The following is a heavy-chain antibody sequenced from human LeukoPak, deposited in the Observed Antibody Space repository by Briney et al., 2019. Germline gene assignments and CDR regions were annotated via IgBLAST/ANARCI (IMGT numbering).Heavy chain of an antibody. CDR3: ARDENYGSGSYYNL. CDR2: ISAYNGNT. CDR1: GYTFTCYG. D-gene: IGHD3-10*01. J-gene: IGHJ5*02. V-gene: IGHV1-18*01. Sequence: ASVKVSCKASGYTFTCYGISWVRQAPGQGLEWKGWISAYNGNTNYAQKLQGRVTMTTDTSTSTAYMELRSLRSDDTAVYYCARDENYGSGSYYNLWGQGTLVTVSS.